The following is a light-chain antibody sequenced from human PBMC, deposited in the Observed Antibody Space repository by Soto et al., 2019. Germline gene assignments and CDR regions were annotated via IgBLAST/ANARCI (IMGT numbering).Light chain of an antibody. CDR1: QSVRSN. Sequence: EIVMTQSPVTLSVSPGERATLSCRASQSVRSNLAWYQQKPGQAPSLLIYGAFTRATGIPARFSGTGSGTEFTLTISSLQSEDFALYYCQQRSNWPRTFGQGTKV. CDR3: QQRSNWPRT. V-gene: IGKV3-15*01. CDR2: GAF. J-gene: IGKJ1*01.